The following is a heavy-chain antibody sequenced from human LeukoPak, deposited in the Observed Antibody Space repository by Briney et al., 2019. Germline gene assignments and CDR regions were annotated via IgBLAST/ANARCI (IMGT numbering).Heavy chain of an antibody. J-gene: IGHJ3*02. CDR3: ARTAQVVYAFDI. CDR1: GYTFTSYD. Sequence: ASVKVSCKASGYTFTSYDINWVRQAPGQGLEWMGWINPNSGGTNYAQKFQGRVTMTRDTSISTAYMELSRLRSDDTAVYYCARTAQVVYAFDIRGQGTMVTVSS. D-gene: IGHD2-15*01. CDR2: INPNSGGT. V-gene: IGHV1-2*02.